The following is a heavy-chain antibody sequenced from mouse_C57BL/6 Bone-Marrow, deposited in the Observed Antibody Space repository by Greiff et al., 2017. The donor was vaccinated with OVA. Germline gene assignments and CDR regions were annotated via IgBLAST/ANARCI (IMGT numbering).Heavy chain of an antibody. CDR2: ISGGGGNT. J-gene: IGHJ3*01. Sequence: EVKLVESGGGLVKPGGSLKLSCAASGFTFSSYTMSWVRQTPEKRLEWVATISGGGGNTYYPDSVKGRFTISRDNAKNTLYLQMSSLRSEDTALYYCARQGYYFAYWGQGTLVNVSA. V-gene: IGHV5-9*01. CDR1: GFTFSSYT. D-gene: IGHD2-3*01. CDR3: ARQGYYFAY.